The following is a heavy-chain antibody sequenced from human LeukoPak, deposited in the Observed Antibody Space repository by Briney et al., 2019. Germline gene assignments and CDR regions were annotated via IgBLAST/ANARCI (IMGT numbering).Heavy chain of an antibody. Sequence: ASVKVSCKASGYTFTSFGISWVRQAPGKGLEWMGGFDPEDGETIYAQKFQGRVTMTEDTSTDTAYMELSSLRSEDTAVYYCSTLRLSGFADYWGQGTLVTVSS. D-gene: IGHD3-3*01. J-gene: IGHJ4*02. CDR1: GYTFTSFG. CDR3: STLRLSGFADY. V-gene: IGHV1-24*01. CDR2: FDPEDGET.